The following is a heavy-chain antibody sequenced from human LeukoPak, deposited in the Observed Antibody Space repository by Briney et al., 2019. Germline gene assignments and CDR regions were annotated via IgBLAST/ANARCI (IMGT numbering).Heavy chain of an antibody. D-gene: IGHD3-22*01. CDR3: ARELNYDSSGYYFDY. Sequence: GASVKVSCKASGYTFTVYFMHWVRQAPGQGLEWMGGINPNSGGTNYAQKFQGRVTMTRDTSISTAYMELSRLRSDDTAVYYCARELNYDSSGYYFDYWGQGTLVTVSS. J-gene: IGHJ4*02. V-gene: IGHV1-2*02. CDR1: GYTFTVYF. CDR2: INPNSGGT.